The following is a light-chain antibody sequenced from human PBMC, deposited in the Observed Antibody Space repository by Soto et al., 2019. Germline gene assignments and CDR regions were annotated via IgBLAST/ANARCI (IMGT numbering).Light chain of an antibody. CDR3: QQYYASPPT. CDR1: RNVLNTSKNKNS. Sequence: DIVMTQSPDSLAVSLGEGATINCKSSRNVLNTSKNKNSLAWYQQKPGQPPKPLFSWASSRESGVPDRFSGSGSGTDFTLSISSLQPEDVAIYFCQQYYASPPTFGQGTKVEIK. V-gene: IGKV4-1*01. J-gene: IGKJ1*01. CDR2: WAS.